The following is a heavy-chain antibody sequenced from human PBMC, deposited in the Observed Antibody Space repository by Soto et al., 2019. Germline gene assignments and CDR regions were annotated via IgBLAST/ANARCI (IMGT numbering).Heavy chain of an antibody. Sequence: QVQLQESGPGLVRPSQTLSLICTVSGGSMNSGDSYWNWIRQHPEKGLEWIGYINYRGSPFYNPSLKSRIIISVDTSKNQFSLKLSSVTAADTAVYYCTRDAPGVAPYWGQGTLVTVSS. CDR1: GGSMNSGDSY. J-gene: IGHJ4*02. D-gene: IGHD2-15*01. CDR3: TRDAPGVAPY. V-gene: IGHV4-31*03. CDR2: INYRGSP.